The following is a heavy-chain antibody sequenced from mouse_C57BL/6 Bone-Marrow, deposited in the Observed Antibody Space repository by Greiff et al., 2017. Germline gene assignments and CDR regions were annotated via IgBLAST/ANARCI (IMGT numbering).Heavy chain of an antibody. J-gene: IGHJ2*01. V-gene: IGHV1-36*01. D-gene: IGHD1-1*01. Sequence: EVQLLESGPVLVKPGPSVKLSCKASGYTFTDYYMHWVKQRHGQSLEWIGLVYPYNGGTSYNQKFKGKATLTVDTSSSTAYMELNSLTSEDAAVYCCTRGGYYGSSFFDYWGQGTTLTVSS. CDR1: GYTFTDYY. CDR3: TRGGYYGSSFFDY. CDR2: VYPYNGGT.